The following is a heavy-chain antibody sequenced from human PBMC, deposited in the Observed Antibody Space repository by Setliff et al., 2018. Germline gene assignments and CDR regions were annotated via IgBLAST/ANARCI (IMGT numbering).Heavy chain of an antibody. Sequence: PSETLSLTCAVYGGPFSGYYWSWIRQPPGKGLEWIGEINHSGSTNYNPSLESRVTISVDTSKNQFSLKLSSVTAADTAVYYCARGRYCSSTSCYGGWFDPWGQGTLVTVSS. D-gene: IGHD2-2*01. CDR3: ARGRYCSSTSCYGGWFDP. CDR2: INHSGST. J-gene: IGHJ5*02. V-gene: IGHV4-34*01. CDR1: GGPFSGYY.